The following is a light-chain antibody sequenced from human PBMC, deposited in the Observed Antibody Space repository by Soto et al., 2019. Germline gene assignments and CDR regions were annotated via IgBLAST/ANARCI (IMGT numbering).Light chain of an antibody. CDR1: QSVSSD. CDR3: QQYNNWPPIT. J-gene: IGKJ5*01. Sequence: EIVMKQSPATLSVSPGERATLSCRASQSVSSDLAWYQQKPGQAPRLLIYGASTRATGIPVRFSGRGSGTDFTLTISSLQSEDSADYFCQQYNNWPPITFGQGTLLEIK. V-gene: IGKV3-15*01. CDR2: GAS.